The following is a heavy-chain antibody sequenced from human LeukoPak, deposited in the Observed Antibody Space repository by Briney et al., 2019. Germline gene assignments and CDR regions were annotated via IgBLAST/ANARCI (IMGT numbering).Heavy chain of an antibody. CDR3: ARDGRSGWNDHDY. D-gene: IGHD6-19*01. V-gene: IGHV3-7*03. J-gene: IGHJ4*02. CDR2: IKQDGSEK. Sequence: GGSLRLPCAASGFTLSSYWMSWVRQAPGKGLEWVANIKQDGSEKNYVDFVKGRFTISRDNAKNSLYLQMNSLRAEDTAVYYCARDGRSGWNDHDYWGQGTLVIVSS. CDR1: GFTLSSYW.